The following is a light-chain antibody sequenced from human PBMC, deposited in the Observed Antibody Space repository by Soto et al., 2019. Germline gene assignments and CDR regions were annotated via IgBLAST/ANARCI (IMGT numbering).Light chain of an antibody. J-gene: IGLJ3*02. Sequence: QSALTQPASVSGSPGQSITISCTGTSSDVGGYNYVSWYQQHPGKAPKLMIYEVSNRPSGVSNRFSGSKSGNPASLAISGLQGEEVGEYYCSSYTSSSTRVFGGGTKLTVL. CDR2: EVS. CDR3: SSYTSSSTRV. CDR1: SSDVGGYNY. V-gene: IGLV2-14*01.